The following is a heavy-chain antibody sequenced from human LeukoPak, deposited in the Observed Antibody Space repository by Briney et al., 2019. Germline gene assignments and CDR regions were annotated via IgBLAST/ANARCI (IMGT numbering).Heavy chain of an antibody. V-gene: IGHV1-18*01. CDR2: ISAYNGNT. Sequence: ASVKVSCKASGYTFTSYGISWVRQAPGQGLEWMEWISAYNGNTNYAQKLQGRVTMTTDTSTSTAYMELRSLRSDDTAVYYCARESLYDFWSGWALNGMDVWGQGTTVTVSS. J-gene: IGHJ6*02. D-gene: IGHD3-3*01. CDR1: GYTFTSYG. CDR3: ARESLYDFWSGWALNGMDV.